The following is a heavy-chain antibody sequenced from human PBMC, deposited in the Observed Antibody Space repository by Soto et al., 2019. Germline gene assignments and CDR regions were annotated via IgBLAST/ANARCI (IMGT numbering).Heavy chain of an antibody. CDR1: GGSFSGYY. CDR3: ARGKGRLYGSGSNNWFDP. J-gene: IGHJ5*02. D-gene: IGHD3-10*01. V-gene: IGHV4-34*01. CDR2: INHSGST. Sequence: QVQLQQWGAGLLKPSETLSLTCAVYGGSFSGYYWSWIRQPPGKGLEWIGEINHSGSTNNNPSLKSRVTISVDTSKNQFSLKLSSVTAADTAVYYCARGKGRLYGSGSNNWFDPWGQGTLVTVSS.